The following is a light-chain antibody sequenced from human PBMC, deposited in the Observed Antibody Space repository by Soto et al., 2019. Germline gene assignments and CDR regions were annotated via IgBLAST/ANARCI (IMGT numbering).Light chain of an antibody. J-gene: IGKJ2*01. CDR2: GAS. V-gene: IGKV3-20*01. CDR1: QSVGSSY. CDR3: QQYGSSPPYT. Sequence: EIVLTQSPGTLSLSPGERATLSCRASQSVGSSYLAWYQQKPGQAPRLLIYGASSRATGIPDKFSGSWSGTYFTLTISRLEPEDFAVYYCQQYGSSPPYTFGQGTKLEIK.